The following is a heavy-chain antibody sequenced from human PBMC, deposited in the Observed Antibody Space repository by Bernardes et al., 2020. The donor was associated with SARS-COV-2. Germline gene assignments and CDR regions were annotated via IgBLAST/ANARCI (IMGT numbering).Heavy chain of an antibody. V-gene: IGHV3-23*01. CDR1: RFDFGTYV. CDR2: ISRTGQTS. Sequence: GGSLRLSRAASRFDFGTYVMAWVRQAPGKGLQWLASISRTGQTSFYAASVKGRFTISRHNAENSLGLHMSSLRVDDTAVYYCAKSLGGDRSVIAAKYQYGMDVWGQGTTVTVSS. CDR3: AKSLGGDRSVIAAKYQYGMDV. D-gene: IGHD5-18*01. J-gene: IGHJ6*02.